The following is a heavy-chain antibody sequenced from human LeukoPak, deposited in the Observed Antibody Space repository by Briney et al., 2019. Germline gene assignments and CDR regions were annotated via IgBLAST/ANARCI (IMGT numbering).Heavy chain of an antibody. J-gene: IGHJ4*02. D-gene: IGHD3-16*02. Sequence: PGRSLRLSCAASGFTFDDYAMHWVRQAPGKGLEWVSGISWYSGSIGYADSVKGRFTISRDNAKNSLYLQMNSLRAEDTALYYCAKDLRLGELSLSGLPDYWGQGTLVTVSS. CDR1: GFTFDDYA. CDR2: ISWYSGSI. CDR3: AKDLRLGELSLSGLPDY. V-gene: IGHV3-9*01.